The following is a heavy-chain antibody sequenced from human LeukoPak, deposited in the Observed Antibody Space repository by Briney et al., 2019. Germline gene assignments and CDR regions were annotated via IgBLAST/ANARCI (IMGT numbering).Heavy chain of an antibody. J-gene: IGHJ4*02. CDR1: GFTFSSYA. D-gene: IGHD3-22*01. CDR2: ISGSGGST. CDR3: AKSPYHYDSSGYPAGVDLNNFDY. V-gene: IGHV3-23*01. Sequence: PGGSLRLSCAASGFTFSSYAMSWVRQAPGKGLEWVSAISGSGGSTYYADSVKGRFTISRDNSKNTLYLQMNSLRAEDTAVYYCAKSPYHYDSSGYPAGVDLNNFDYWGQGTLVTVSS.